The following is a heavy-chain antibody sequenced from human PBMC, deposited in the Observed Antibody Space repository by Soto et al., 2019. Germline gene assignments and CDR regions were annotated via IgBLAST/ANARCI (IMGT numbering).Heavy chain of an antibody. Sequence: GGSLRLSCAASGFTFSSYGMHWVRQAPGKGLEWVAVIWYDGSNKYYVDSVKGRFTISRDNSKNTLYLQMNSLRAEDTAVYYCARDDIVVVPAPIYNWFVPWCQGT. CDR3: ARDDIVVVPAPIYNWFVP. V-gene: IGHV3-33*01. D-gene: IGHD2-2*01. CDR2: IWYDGSNK. CDR1: GFTFSSYG. J-gene: IGHJ5*02.